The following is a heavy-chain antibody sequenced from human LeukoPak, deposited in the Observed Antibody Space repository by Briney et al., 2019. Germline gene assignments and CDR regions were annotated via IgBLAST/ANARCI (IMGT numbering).Heavy chain of an antibody. J-gene: IGHJ4*02. V-gene: IGHV3-30*18. CDR2: ISNDETNK. CDR1: GFTFSRDG. Sequence: GGSLRLSCAASGFTFSRDGMHWVRQAPGKGLEWVAVISNDETNKYYTDSVKGRFTISRDNSKNMVYPQMNSLRVEDTAVYYCAKEGQRGSYGVYDDYQWGQGTLVTVSS. CDR3: AKEGQRGSYGVYDDYQ. D-gene: IGHD5/OR15-5a*01.